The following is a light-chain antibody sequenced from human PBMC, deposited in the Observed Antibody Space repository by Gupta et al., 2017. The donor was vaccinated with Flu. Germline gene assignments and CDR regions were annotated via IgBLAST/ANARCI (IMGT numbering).Light chain of an antibody. CDR1: SSDVGGYNY. Sequence: QSALTQPASVSGSPGQSITISCTGTSSDVGGYNYVSWYQQHPGKAPKLMIYEVSNRPSGVSNRFSGSQSGNTASLTISGLQAEDEADYYCSSYTSSSTPVFGGGTKLTGL. CDR3: SSYTSSSTPV. V-gene: IGLV2-14*01. J-gene: IGLJ3*02. CDR2: EVS.